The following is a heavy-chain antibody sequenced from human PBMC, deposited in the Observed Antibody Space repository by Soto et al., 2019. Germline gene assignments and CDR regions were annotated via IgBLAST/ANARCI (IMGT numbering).Heavy chain of an antibody. V-gene: IGHV4-39*01. CDR1: DGSMNSDSSY. CDR2: INHSGST. Sequence: QLQLQESGPGLVKPSETLSLTCRVSDGSMNSDSSYWGWIRQPPGKGLEWIGVINHSGSTYHNLSLKGRVIMSVDASRNQFSLKLTSMTDADTAVYYCARLGGYVSVGYYYLWDSWGQGTLVTVSS. D-gene: IGHD3-22*01. CDR3: ARLGGYVSVGYYYLWDS. J-gene: IGHJ4*02.